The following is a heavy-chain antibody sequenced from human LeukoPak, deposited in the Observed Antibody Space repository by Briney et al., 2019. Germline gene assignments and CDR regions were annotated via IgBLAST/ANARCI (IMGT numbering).Heavy chain of an antibody. CDR2: ICPDGTVT. CDR3: VRDFRSADY. Sequence: GGSLRLSCAASGFTFSNYCMHWVRQIPGKGLVWVSRICPDGTVTNYADSVKGRFTISRDNAKNMVFLQMNSLRADDTAVYYCVRDFRSADYWSQGILVTVSS. J-gene: IGHJ4*02. CDR1: GFTFSNYC. V-gene: IGHV3-74*01.